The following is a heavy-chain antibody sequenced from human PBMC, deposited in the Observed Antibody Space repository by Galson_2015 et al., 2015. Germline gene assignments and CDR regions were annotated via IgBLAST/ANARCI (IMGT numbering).Heavy chain of an antibody. Sequence: SVKVSCKASGYTFTSYAMHWVRQAPGQRLEWMGWINAGNGNTKYSQKFQGRVTITRDTSASTAYMEPSSLRSEDTAVYYCAGAGPIAVPLDYWGQGTLVTVSS. J-gene: IGHJ4*02. CDR1: GYTFTSYA. CDR2: INAGNGNT. V-gene: IGHV1-3*01. D-gene: IGHD6-19*01. CDR3: AGAGPIAVPLDY.